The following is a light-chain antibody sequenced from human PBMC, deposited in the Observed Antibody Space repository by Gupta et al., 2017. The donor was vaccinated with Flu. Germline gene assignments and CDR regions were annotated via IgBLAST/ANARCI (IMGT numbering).Light chain of an antibody. V-gene: IGKV2D-30*01. CDR1: EVCSSSDANPH. J-gene: IGKJ4*02. Sequence: GTLGQTASPRGRTSEVCSSSDANPHMNCFQQRLVRSPRRLIYKGSDWESGVPDKFSGSGFGSNFTLKISRVEAEEVGIYFCRQCEDWPRTFGDGTRLEIQ. CDR2: KGS. CDR3: RQCEDWPRT.